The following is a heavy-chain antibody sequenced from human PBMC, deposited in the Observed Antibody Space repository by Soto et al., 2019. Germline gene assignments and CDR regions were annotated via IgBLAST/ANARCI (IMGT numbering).Heavy chain of an antibody. D-gene: IGHD2-2*01. CDR2: ISSSSSTI. CDR3: ARVFRYQLLSFYDY. J-gene: IGHJ4*02. CDR1: GFTFSSYS. Sequence: GGSLRLSCAASGFTFSSYSMNWVRQAPGKGLEWVSYISSSSSTIYYADSVKGRFTISRDNAKNSLYLQMNSLRAEDTAVYYCARVFRYQLLSFYDYWGQGTLVTVSS. V-gene: IGHV3-48*01.